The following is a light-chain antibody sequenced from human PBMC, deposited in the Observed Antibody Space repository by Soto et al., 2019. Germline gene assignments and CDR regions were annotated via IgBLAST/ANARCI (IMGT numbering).Light chain of an antibody. CDR2: DAS. V-gene: IGKV1-5*01. CDR1: QNVFTW. Sequence: DIQMTQSPSTLSASVGDRVTITCRASQNVFTWLAWYQHRPGKAPKLLISDASILESGVPSKFSGSGSGTEFALTIVSLQSDDFATYYCQEYNSHSFGGGTKVDIK. CDR3: QEYNSHS. J-gene: IGKJ4*01.